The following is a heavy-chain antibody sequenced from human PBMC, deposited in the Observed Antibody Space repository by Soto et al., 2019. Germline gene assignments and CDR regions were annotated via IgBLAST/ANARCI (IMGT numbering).Heavy chain of an antibody. J-gene: IGHJ4*02. CDR1: GGSISSYY. CDR2: IYYSGST. V-gene: IGHV4-59*01. Sequence: QVQLQESGPGLVKPSETLSLTCTVSGGSISSYYWSWIRQPPGKGLEWIGYIYYSGSTNYNPSHKSRGTISVDTSKNQFSLKLSSVIAADTAVYYCARAWGRVFDFWGQGTLVTVSS. D-gene: IGHD2-15*01. CDR3: ARAWGRVFDF.